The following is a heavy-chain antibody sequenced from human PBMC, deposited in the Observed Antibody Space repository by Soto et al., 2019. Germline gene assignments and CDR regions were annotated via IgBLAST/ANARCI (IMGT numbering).Heavy chain of an antibody. CDR1: GFTFSSYG. CDR2: ISYDGSNK. J-gene: IGHJ6*01. Sequence: QVQLVESGGGVVQPGRSLRLSCAASGFTFSSYGMHWVRQAPGKGLEWVAVISYDGSNKYYADSVKGRFTISRDNSKNTLYLQMNSLRAEDTAVYYCAKRGSGYDYYYYGMDVW. CDR3: AKRGSGYDYYYYGMDV. V-gene: IGHV3-30*18. D-gene: IGHD5-12*01.